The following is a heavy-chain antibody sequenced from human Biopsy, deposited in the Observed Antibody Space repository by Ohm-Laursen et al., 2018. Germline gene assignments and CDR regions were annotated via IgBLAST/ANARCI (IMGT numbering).Heavy chain of an antibody. V-gene: IGHV3-7*01. D-gene: IGHD4-17*01. CDR1: GFTFSNYW. CDR2: IKQDVSER. Sequence: SLRLSCAASGFTFSNYWMSWVRQAPGKGLEWVANIKQDVSERFYVDSVKGRFTISRDNAKSSLYLQMNSLRADDTAVYYCAREIGYGDSDYYYFGMDVWGQGTTVTVSS. CDR3: AREIGYGDSDYYYFGMDV. J-gene: IGHJ6*02.